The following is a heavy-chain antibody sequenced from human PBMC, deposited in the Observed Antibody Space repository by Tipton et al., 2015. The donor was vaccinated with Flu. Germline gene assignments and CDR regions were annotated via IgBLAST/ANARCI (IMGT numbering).Heavy chain of an antibody. CDR2: INHSGTT. Sequence: LRLSCAVYGGSFSGYYWTWIRRPPGKGLEWIGEINHSGTTNYNPSLKSRVTVSVDTSKNQFSLKLRSVTAADTAVYYCARRDYSNYVSDPKSWFDPWGQGILVTVSS. V-gene: IGHV4-34*01. D-gene: IGHD4-11*01. CDR1: GGSFSGYY. CDR3: ARRDYSNYVSDPKSWFDP. J-gene: IGHJ5*02.